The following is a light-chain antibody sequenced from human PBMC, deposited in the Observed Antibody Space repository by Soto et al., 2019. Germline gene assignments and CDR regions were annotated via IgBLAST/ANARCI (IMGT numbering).Light chain of an antibody. V-gene: IGKV3-20*01. CDR2: GTS. J-gene: IGKJ4*01. Sequence: EIVLTQSPATLSLSPGERATLSCRASQSVSSYFAWYQQKSGQAPRLLIYGTSNRATGIPDRFSGSGSGTDFTLTISRLEPEDFAVYYCQQYGTSPLTFGGGTKVDIK. CDR1: QSVSSY. CDR3: QQYGTSPLT.